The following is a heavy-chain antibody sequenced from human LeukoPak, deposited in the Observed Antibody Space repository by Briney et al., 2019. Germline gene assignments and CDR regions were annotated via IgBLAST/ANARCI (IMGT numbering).Heavy chain of an antibody. D-gene: IGHD6-19*01. V-gene: IGHV3-7*04. CDR2: INQDGSET. CDR3: ARYNSGWYY. CDR1: GFTFSSFW. J-gene: IGHJ4*02. Sequence: GGSLRLSCAASGFTFSSFWMSWARQAPGKGLEWVANINQDGSETYYVDSVKGRFTISRDNAKNSLYLQMNSLRAEDTAVYYCARYNSGWYYWGQGTLVTVSS.